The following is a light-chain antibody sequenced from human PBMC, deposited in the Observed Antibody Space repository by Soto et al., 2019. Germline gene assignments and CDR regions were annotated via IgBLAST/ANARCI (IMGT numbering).Light chain of an antibody. J-gene: IGLJ1*01. CDR2: GVT. CDR3: SSYTSASTLLYL. V-gene: IGLV2-14*01. Sequence: QSALTQPASVSGSPGQSITISCTGTSSDVGGYNYVSWYQQHPGIAPKLLIYGVTNRPSGVSTRFSGSKSGNTASLTISGLQAGDEAEYHCSSYTSASTLLYLFGTGTKVTVL. CDR1: SSDVGGYNY.